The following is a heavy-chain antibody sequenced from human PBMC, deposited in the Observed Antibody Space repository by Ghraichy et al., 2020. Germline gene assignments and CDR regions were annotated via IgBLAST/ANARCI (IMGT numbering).Heavy chain of an antibody. J-gene: IGHJ2*01. Sequence: KGLEWVSSISNSSSYIYYSDSVKGRFTISRDNAKNSLYLQMHSRRAEDTAVYYCAIEGGYYALSLHWYIDLWGRGTLVNVSS. D-gene: IGHD2/OR15-2a*01. CDR3: AIEGGYYALSLHWYIDL. CDR2: ISNSSSYI. V-gene: IGHV3-21*01.